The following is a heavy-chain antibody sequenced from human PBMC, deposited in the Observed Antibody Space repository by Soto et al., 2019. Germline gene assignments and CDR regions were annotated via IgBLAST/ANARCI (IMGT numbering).Heavy chain of an antibody. CDR3: ARDGRGSSSYYYYGMDV. CDR2: TSAYNGNT. J-gene: IGHJ6*02. CDR1: VSTFTRYG. D-gene: IGHD1-26*01. V-gene: IGHV1-18*04. Sequence: SENVTCKSSVSTFTRYGISVVRQAPGQGLEWMGWTSAYNGNTNYSQKLQGRVTMTTDTSTSTAYMELRSLRSDDTAVYYCARDGRGSSSYYYYGMDVWGQGATVTVSS.